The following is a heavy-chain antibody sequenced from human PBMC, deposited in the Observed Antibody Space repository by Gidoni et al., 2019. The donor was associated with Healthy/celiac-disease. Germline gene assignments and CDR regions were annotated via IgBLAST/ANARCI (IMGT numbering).Heavy chain of an antibody. Sequence: QVQLQESGPGLVTPSQTLSLTCTVSGRPISSGGYYWSWIRQHPGKGLEWIGYIYYSGSTYYNPSLKSRVTISVDTSKNQFSLKLSSVTAADTAVYYCARYYGDYVSAWFDPWGQGTLVTVSS. CDR1: GRPISSGGYY. D-gene: IGHD4-17*01. CDR3: ARYYGDYVSAWFDP. CDR2: IYYSGST. V-gene: IGHV4-31*03. J-gene: IGHJ5*02.